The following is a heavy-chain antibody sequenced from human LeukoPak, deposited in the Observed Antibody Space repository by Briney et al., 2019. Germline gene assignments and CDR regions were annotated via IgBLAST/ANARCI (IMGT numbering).Heavy chain of an antibody. CDR3: ARGRWLQPNDY. CDR2: ISAYNGNT. CDR1: GYTFTSYG. V-gene: IGHV1-18*01. J-gene: IGHJ4*02. Sequence: VASVKVSCKASGYTFTSYGISWVRQAPGQGLEWMGWISAYNGNTNYAQKFQGRVTITADKSTSTAYMELSSLRSDDTAVYYCARGRWLQPNDYWGQGTLVTVSS. D-gene: IGHD5-24*01.